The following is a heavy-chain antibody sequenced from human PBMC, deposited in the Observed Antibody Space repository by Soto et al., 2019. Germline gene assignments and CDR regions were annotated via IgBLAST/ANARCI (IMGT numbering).Heavy chain of an antibody. D-gene: IGHD2-21*01. CDR2: IRGTGGET. CDR3: AQDRGWGVVSPSHDY. CDR1: GFTFRNFV. J-gene: IGHJ4*02. V-gene: IGHV3-23*01. Sequence: EVELLESGEGIVQPGGSLRVSCVASGFTFRNFVMSWVRQAPGKGLEWVSAIRGTGGETFYADSVKGRFTISRDNSKNTLYLQRNSLREEDTALYFCAQDRGWGVVSPSHDYWGQGTLVTVSS.